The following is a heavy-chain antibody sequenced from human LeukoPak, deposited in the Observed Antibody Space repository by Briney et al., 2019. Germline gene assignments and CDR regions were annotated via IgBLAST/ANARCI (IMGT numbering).Heavy chain of an antibody. CDR1: GGSFSGYY. J-gene: IGHJ4*02. V-gene: IGHV4-34*01. Sequence: KSSETLSLTCAVYGGSFSGYYWSWIRQPPGKGLEWIGEINHSGSTNYNPSLKSRVTISVDTSKNQFSLKLSSVTAADTAVYYCARGRSKSSSSSRCYFDYWGQGTLVTVSS. CDR3: ARGRSKSSSSSRCYFDY. CDR2: INHSGST. D-gene: IGHD6-6*01.